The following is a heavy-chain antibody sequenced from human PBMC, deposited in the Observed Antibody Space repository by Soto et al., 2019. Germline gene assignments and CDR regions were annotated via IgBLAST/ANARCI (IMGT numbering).Heavy chain of an antibody. CDR1: GFTFSNAW. J-gene: IGHJ6*02. CDR2: IKSKTDGGTT. CDR3: TTDVHDFWSGYFPDYYYGMDV. D-gene: IGHD3-3*01. V-gene: IGHV3-15*07. Sequence: GGSLRLSCAASGFTFSNAWMNWVRQAPGKGLEWVGRIKSKTDGGTTDYAAPVKGRFTISRDDSKNTLYLQMNSLKTEDTAVYYCTTDVHDFWSGYFPDYYYGMDVWGQGTTVTVSS.